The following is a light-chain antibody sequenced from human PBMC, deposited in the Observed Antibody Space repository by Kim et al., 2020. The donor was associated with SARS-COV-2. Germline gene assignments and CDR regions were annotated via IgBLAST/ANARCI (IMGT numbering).Light chain of an antibody. CDR3: AAWDDSLSGL. J-gene: IGLJ3*02. Sequence: PGQRVTISCSGSSSNIGSNYVYWYQQLPGTAPKLLIYRNNQRPSGLPDRFSGSKSGTSASLAISGLRSEDEADYYCAAWDDSLSGLFGGGTKLTVL. V-gene: IGLV1-47*01. CDR2: RNN. CDR1: SSNIGSNY.